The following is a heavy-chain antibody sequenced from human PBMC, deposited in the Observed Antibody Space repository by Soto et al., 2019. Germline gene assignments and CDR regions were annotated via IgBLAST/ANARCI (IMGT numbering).Heavy chain of an antibody. J-gene: IGHJ4*02. D-gene: IGHD3-3*01. V-gene: IGHV1-69*02. CDR1: GGTFSSYT. CDR3: ARVDFWSGYGDYDY. CDR2: IIPILGIA. Sequence: SVKVSCKASGGTFSSYTISWVRQAPGQGLEWMGRIIPILGIANYAQKFQGRVTITADKSTSTAYMELSSLRSEDTAVYYCARVDFWSGYGDYDYWGQGTLVTVSS.